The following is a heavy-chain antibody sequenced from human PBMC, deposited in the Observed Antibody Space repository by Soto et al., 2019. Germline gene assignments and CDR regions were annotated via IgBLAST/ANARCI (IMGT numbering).Heavy chain of an antibody. V-gene: IGHV1-18*01. Sequence: QVQLVQSGAEVKKPGASVKVSCKASGYTFTSYGLSWVRQAPGQGLEWMGRISAYNYNTNYAQKLKGRVTMTTDTSASTAYMDLRSLRSDDTAVYYCARVVGALGHWFDPWGQGTMVTVSS. CDR3: ARVVGALGHWFDP. D-gene: IGHD1-26*01. J-gene: IGHJ5*02. CDR2: ISAYNYNT. CDR1: GYTFTSYG.